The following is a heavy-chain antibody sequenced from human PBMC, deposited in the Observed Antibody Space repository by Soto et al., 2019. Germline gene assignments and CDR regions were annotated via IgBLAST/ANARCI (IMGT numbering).Heavy chain of an antibody. J-gene: IGHJ4*02. D-gene: IGHD1-26*01. CDR3: ARYSGTYRDY. CDR1: GFTFSRYD. CDR2: IPTTSGYI. V-gene: IGHV3-21*01. Sequence: LRLSCAASGFTFSRYDTSWVRQAPGKGLEWVSSIPTTSGYIFYADSVKGRFTISRDDAKNSLYLQMNSLRVEDTAVYYCARYSGTYRDYWGQGTLVTVSS.